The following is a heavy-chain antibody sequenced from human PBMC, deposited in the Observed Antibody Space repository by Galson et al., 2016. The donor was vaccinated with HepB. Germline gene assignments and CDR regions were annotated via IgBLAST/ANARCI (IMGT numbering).Heavy chain of an antibody. CDR2: IYYSGTS. CDR3: ARGFRDGYNLGYFDY. CDR1: RGSISGYY. D-gene: IGHD5-24*01. V-gene: IGHV4-59*01. J-gene: IGHJ4*02. Sequence: SLTCTVSRGSISGYYWTWIRQPPGKGLEWIGFIYYSGTSNYNPSLKSRVTISLDTSKNQFSLKLTSVTAADTAVYYCARGFRDGYNLGYFDYRGQGKLVTVSS.